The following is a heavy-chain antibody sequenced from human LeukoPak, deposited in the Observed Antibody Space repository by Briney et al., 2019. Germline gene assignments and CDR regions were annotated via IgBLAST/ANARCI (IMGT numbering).Heavy chain of an antibody. CDR1: GGSISSYY. CDR2: IYYSGST. V-gene: IGHV4-30-4*08. Sequence: PSETLSLTCTVFGGSISSYYWSWIRQPPGKGLEWIGYIYYSGSTYYNPSLKSRVTISVDTSKNQFSLKLSSVTAADTAVYYCARARGTMMGDYWGQGTLVTVSS. J-gene: IGHJ4*02. D-gene: IGHD3-22*01. CDR3: ARARGTMMGDY.